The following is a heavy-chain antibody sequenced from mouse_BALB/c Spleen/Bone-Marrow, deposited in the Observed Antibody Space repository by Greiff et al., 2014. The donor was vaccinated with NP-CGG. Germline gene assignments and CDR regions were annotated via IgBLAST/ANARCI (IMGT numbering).Heavy chain of an antibody. J-gene: IGHJ4*01. V-gene: IGHV1-9*01. CDR3: ARILADSYAMDY. D-gene: IGHD1-1*01. Sequence: QVQLQQSGAEPMKPGASVKISCKATGYTFSNYWIEWVKQRPGHGLEWIGEILPGSDSTNYIGKFKGKATFTADTSSNTAYIQLCSLTSEDSAVYYCARILADSYAMDYWGQGTSVTVSS. CDR2: ILPGSDST. CDR1: GYTFSNYW.